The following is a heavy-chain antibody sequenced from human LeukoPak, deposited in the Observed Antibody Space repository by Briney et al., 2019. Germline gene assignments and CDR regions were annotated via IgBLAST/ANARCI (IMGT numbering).Heavy chain of an antibody. CDR2: IYYSGST. J-gene: IGHJ4*02. CDR1: GGSISSGDYY. V-gene: IGHV4-30-4*08. D-gene: IGHD3-3*01. Sequence: SETLSLTXTVSGGSISSGDYYWSWISQPPGKGLQWIGYIYYSGSTYYNPSLKSRVTISVDTSKNQFSLKLSSVTAADTAVYYCASGPSFITIFYWGQGTLVTVSS. CDR3: ASGPSFITIFY.